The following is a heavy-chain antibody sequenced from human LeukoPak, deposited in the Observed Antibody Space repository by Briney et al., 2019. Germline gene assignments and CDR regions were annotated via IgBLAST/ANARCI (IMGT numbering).Heavy chain of an antibody. D-gene: IGHD1-26*01. V-gene: IGHV3-43*02. CDR2: ISGDGGST. CDR3: AQMASGRDRSFDY. CDR1: GFTFDDYA. J-gene: IGHJ4*02. Sequence: PGGSLRLSCAASGFTFDDYAMHWVRQAPGKGLEWVSLISGDGGSTYYADSVKGRFTISRDNSKNSLYLQMNSLRTEDTALYYCAQMASGRDRSFDYWGQGTLVTVSS.